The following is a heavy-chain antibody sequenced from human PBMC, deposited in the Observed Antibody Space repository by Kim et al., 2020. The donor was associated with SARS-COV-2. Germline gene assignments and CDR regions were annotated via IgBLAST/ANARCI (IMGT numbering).Heavy chain of an antibody. V-gene: IGHV4-39*01. CDR2: IYYTGSA. CDR3: ARLTPPHDTSVYRTSWFDP. D-gene: IGHD3-22*01. Sequence: SETLSLSCTVYGASISSSTFYWGWIRQPPEKGLEWIGTIYYTGSAYYNPSLRRRVTISVDASRNQFSLKLTSVTAADTAVYYCARLTPPHDTSVYRTSWFDPWGQGSLVTV. J-gene: IGHJ5*02. CDR1: GASISSSTFY.